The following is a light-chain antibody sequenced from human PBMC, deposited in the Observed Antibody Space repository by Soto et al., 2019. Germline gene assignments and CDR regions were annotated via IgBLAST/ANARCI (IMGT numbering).Light chain of an antibody. Sequence: EIVLTQSPGTQSLSPGETATLSCRASQSVGSNNLAWYHQKPGQTPMLLIYDASSRATGIPDRFSGSGSGTDFTLTISRLEPEGFAVYYCQQYANSITFGQGTRLEIE. CDR2: DAS. V-gene: IGKV3-20*01. CDR3: QQYANSIT. CDR1: QSVGSNN. J-gene: IGKJ5*01.